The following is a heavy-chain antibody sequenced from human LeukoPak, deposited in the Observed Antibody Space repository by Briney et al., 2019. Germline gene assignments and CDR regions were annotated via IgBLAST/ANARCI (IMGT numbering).Heavy chain of an antibody. V-gene: IGHV1-69*04. CDR2: IIPILGIA. CDR3: AREGVYSSSSRGVDY. Sequence: GASVKVSCKASGGTFISYAMSWVRQAPGQGLEWMGRIIPILGIANYAQKFQGRVTITADKSTSTAYMELSSLRSEDTAVYYCAREGVYSSSSRGVDYWGQGTLVTVSS. CDR1: GGTFISYA. J-gene: IGHJ4*02. D-gene: IGHD6-6*01.